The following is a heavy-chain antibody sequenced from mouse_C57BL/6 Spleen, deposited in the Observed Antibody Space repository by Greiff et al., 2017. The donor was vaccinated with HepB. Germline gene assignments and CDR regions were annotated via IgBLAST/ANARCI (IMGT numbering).Heavy chain of an antibody. CDR3: AREGGNFQFAY. CDR1: GYAFSSYW. Sequence: VKLMESGAELVKPGASVKISCKASGYAFSSYWMNWVKQRPGKGLEWIGQIYPGDGDTNYNGKFKGKATLTADKSSSTAYMQLSSLTSEDSAVYFCAREGGNFQFAYWGQGTLVTVSA. D-gene: IGHD2-1*01. V-gene: IGHV1-80*01. J-gene: IGHJ3*01. CDR2: IYPGDGDT.